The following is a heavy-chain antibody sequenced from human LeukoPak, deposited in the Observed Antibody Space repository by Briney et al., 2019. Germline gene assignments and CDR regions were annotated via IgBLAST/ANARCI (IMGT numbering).Heavy chain of an antibody. Sequence: ASVKVSCKASGYTFTSYDINWVRQATGQGLEWMGWMNPNSGNTGYAQKFQGRVTITRNTSISTAYMELSSLRSEDTAVYYCARGGRIVGATSLDYWGQGTLVTVSS. D-gene: IGHD1-26*01. CDR1: GYTFTSYD. CDR2: MNPNSGNT. CDR3: ARGGRIVGATSLDY. J-gene: IGHJ4*02. V-gene: IGHV1-8*03.